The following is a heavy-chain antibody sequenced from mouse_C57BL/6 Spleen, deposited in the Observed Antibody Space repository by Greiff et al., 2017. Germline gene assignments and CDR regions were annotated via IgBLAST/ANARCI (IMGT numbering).Heavy chain of an antibody. CDR1: GYAFSSYW. J-gene: IGHJ1*03. CDR2: IYPGDGDT. Sequence: QVQLQQSGAELVKPGASVKISCKASGYAFSSYWMNWVKQRPGKGLEWIGQIYPGDGDTTYNGKFKGKATLTADNSSSTAYMQLSSLTSEDSAVYCGARPITTVGDWYFDVWGTGTTVTVSS. V-gene: IGHV1-80*01. CDR3: ARPITTVGDWYFDV. D-gene: IGHD1-1*01.